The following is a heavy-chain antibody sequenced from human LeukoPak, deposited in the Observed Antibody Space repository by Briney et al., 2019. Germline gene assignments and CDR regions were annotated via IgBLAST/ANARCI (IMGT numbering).Heavy chain of an antibody. CDR1: GFTFSSYA. Sequence: PGGSLRLPCAASGFTFSSYAMSWVRQAPGKGLEWVSSISSSSSYIYYADSVKGRFTISRDNAKNSLYLQMNSLRAEDTAVYYCARGWRKVVTGAFDIWGQGTMVTVSS. D-gene: IGHD4-23*01. CDR3: ARGWRKVVTGAFDI. V-gene: IGHV3-21*01. J-gene: IGHJ3*02. CDR2: ISSSSSYI.